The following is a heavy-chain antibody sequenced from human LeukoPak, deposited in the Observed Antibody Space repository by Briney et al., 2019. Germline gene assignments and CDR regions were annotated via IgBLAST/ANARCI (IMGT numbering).Heavy chain of an antibody. CDR3: ARLRSTSSRAFDI. J-gene: IGHJ3*02. D-gene: IGHD2-2*01. Sequence: GGSLRLSCAASGFTFSSYSMIWVRQAPGKGLEWVSSISSSSSYIYYADSVKGRFTISRDNAKNSLYLQMNSLRAEDTAVYYCARLRSTSSRAFDIWGQGTMVTVSS. CDR2: ISSSSSYI. V-gene: IGHV3-21*01. CDR1: GFTFSSYS.